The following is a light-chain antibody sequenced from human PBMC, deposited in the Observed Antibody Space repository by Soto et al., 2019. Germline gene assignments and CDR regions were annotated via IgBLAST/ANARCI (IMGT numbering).Light chain of an antibody. CDR2: DVS. V-gene: IGLV2-11*01. J-gene: IGLJ3*02. Sequence: HSALTQPRSLSGSPGQSVTISCTGTSSDVGGYNSVSWYQQHPGKVPKLMIFDVSERPSGVPDRFSGSKSGNTASLTISGLQADDEADYYCCSYAGRYTVVFGGGTKLTVL. CDR1: SSDVGGYNS. CDR3: CSYAGRYTVV.